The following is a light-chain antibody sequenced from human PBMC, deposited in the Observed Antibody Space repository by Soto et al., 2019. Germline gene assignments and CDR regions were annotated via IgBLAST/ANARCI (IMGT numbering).Light chain of an antibody. CDR2: DVS. CDR1: NSDVGGYNY. Sequence: SVLTQPASVSGSPGQSITISCTGTNSDVGGYNYVSWYQQHPGKAPKLMIYDVSNRPSGVSNRFSGSKSGNTASLTISGLQAEDEADYYCSSYTSSSTGVFGTGTKVTVL. J-gene: IGLJ1*01. CDR3: SSYTSSSTGV. V-gene: IGLV2-14*01.